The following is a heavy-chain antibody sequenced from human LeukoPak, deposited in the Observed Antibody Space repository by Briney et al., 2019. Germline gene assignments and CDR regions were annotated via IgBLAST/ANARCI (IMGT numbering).Heavy chain of an antibody. V-gene: IGHV4-59*01. CDR1: GGSISKYY. J-gene: IGHJ4*02. CDR3: ARGGYDILTGPPDY. D-gene: IGHD3-9*01. Sequence: SETLSLTCTVSGGSISKYYWTWIRQPPGKGLEWIGYIHYSGSTNNNPSLKSRVTISADTSKNHFSLKLSSVTAADTAVYYCARGGYDILTGPPDYWGQGTLVTVSS. CDR2: IHYSGST.